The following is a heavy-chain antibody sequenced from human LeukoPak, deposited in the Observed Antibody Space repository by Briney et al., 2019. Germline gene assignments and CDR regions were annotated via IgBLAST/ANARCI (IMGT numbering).Heavy chain of an antibody. V-gene: IGHV3-53*01. J-gene: IGHJ4*02. Sequence: GGSLRLSCAASGFTVSSNYMSWVRQAPGKGLEWVSVIYSGGSTYYTDSVKGRFTISRDNSKNTLYLQMNSLRAEDTAVYYCAMSGYYTGFDYWGQGTLVTVSS. CDR3: AMSGYYTGFDY. CDR1: GFTVSSNY. D-gene: IGHD3-3*01. CDR2: IYSGGST.